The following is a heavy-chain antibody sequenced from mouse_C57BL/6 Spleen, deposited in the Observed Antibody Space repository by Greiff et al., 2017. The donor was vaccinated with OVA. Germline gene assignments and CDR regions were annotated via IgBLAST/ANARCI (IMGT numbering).Heavy chain of an antibody. CDR2: IYPGDGDT. J-gene: IGHJ2*01. V-gene: IGHV1-82*01. CDR3: ARGLRQGGGYYFDY. Sequence: QVQLKESGPELVKPGASVKISCKASGYAFSSSWMNWVKQRPGKGLEWIGRIYPGDGDTNYNGKFKGKATLTADKSSSTAYMQLSSLTSEDSAVYFCARGLRQGGGYYFDYWGQGTTLTVSS. CDR1: GYAFSSSW. D-gene: IGHD2-4*01.